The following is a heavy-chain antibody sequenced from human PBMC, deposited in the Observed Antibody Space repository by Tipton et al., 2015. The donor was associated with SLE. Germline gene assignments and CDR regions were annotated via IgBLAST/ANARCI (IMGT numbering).Heavy chain of an antibody. D-gene: IGHD3-10*01. CDR2: ISSSGSTI. CDR1: GFTFSSYA. J-gene: IGHJ4*02. CDR3: AKVVRFGELLFDY. Sequence: GSLRLSCAASGFTFSSYAMSWVRQAPGKGLEWVSYISSSGSTIYYADSVKGRFTISRDNSKNTLYLQMNSLRAEDTAVYYCAKVVRFGELLFDYWGQGTLVTVSS. V-gene: IGHV3-23*01.